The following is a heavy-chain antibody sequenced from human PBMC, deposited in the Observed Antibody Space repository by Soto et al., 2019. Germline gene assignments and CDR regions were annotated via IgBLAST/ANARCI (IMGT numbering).Heavy chain of an antibody. D-gene: IGHD1-1*01. Sequence: EVQLVESGVDLVQPGGSLRLSCEASGFTFTNYWMTWVRQVAGKGLEWVAIIRQDGSETKYVDSVKGRFTISRDNTKSTSYLQTTSLTDGDTAMYYCLTTTRDRPFDHWGQGTLVTVAS. CDR1: GFTFTNYW. CDR2: IRQDGSET. J-gene: IGHJ4*02. CDR3: LTTTRDRPFDH. V-gene: IGHV3-7*03.